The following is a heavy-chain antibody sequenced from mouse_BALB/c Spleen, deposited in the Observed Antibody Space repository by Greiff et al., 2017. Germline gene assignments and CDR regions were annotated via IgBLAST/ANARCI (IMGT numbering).Heavy chain of an antibody. Sequence: VHVKQSGAELVKPGASVKLSCTASGFNIKDTYMHWVKQRPEQGLEWIGRIDPANGNTKYDPKFQGKATITADTSSNTAYLQLSSLTSEDTAVYYCARVVDYYGSSPFDYWGQGTTLTVSS. V-gene: IGHV14-3*02. CDR3: ARVVDYYGSSPFDY. D-gene: IGHD1-1*01. CDR1: GFNIKDTY. CDR2: IDPANGNT. J-gene: IGHJ2*01.